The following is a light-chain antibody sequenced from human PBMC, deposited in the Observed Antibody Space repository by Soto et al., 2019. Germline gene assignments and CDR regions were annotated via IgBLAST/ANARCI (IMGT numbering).Light chain of an antibody. V-gene: IGLV2-14*01. CDR3: SSYTSSSTVV. J-gene: IGLJ2*01. CDR1: SSDVGGYNY. CDR2: DVS. Sequence: QSALTQPASVSGSPGQSITISCTGTSSDVGGYNYVSWYQQHPGKAPKLMIYDVSNRPSGVSNRFSGSKSGNTASLTNSGLQAEDEGEYYFSSYTSSSTVVFGGGTQLTVL.